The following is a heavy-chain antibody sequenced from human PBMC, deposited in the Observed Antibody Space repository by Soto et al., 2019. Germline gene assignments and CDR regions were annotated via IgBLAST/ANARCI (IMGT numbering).Heavy chain of an antibody. D-gene: IGHD2-2*01. Sequence: PGGSLRLSCAASGFTFSSYAMSWVRQAPGKGLEWVSAISGSGGSTYYADSVKGRFTISRDNSKNTLYLQMNSLRSEDTAVYYCARVVSTVRGDPPLMDVWGQGTTVTVSS. CDR2: ISGSGGST. CDR3: ARVVSTVRGDPPLMDV. V-gene: IGHV3-23*01. CDR1: GFTFSSYA. J-gene: IGHJ6*02.